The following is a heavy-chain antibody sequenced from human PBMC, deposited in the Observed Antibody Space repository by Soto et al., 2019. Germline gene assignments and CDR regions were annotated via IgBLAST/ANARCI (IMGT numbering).Heavy chain of an antibody. Sequence: SQTLPLTCTVSGGSIRSYYWSWIRQHPGKGLEWIGYIYYSGSTNYNPSLKSRVTISVDTSKNQFSLKLSSVTAADTAVYYCAREVATSNYYYYMDVWGKGTTVTVSS. CDR2: IYYSGST. V-gene: IGHV4-59*01. CDR1: GGSIRSYY. J-gene: IGHJ6*03. CDR3: AREVATSNYYYYMDV. D-gene: IGHD5-12*01.